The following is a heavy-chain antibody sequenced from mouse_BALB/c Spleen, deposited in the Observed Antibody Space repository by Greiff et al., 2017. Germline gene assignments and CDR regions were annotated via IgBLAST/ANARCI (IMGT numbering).Heavy chain of an antibody. Sequence: EVKLMESGGGLVKPGGSLKLSCAASGFTFSDYYMYWVRQTPEKRLEWVATISDGGSYTYYPDSVKGRFTISRDNAKNNLYLQMSSLKSEDTAMYYCARIYGNYVGDYWGQGTSVTVSS. D-gene: IGHD2-1*01. CDR1: GFTFSDYY. CDR3: ARIYGNYVGDY. V-gene: IGHV5-4*02. CDR2: ISDGGSYT. J-gene: IGHJ4*01.